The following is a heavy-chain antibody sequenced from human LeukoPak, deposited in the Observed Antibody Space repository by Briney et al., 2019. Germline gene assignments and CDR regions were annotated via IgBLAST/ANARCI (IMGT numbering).Heavy chain of an antibody. Sequence: SETLSLTCTVSGVSISSYYWSWIRQPPGKGLEWIGYIYNSGSSNYNPSLKSRVTISGDTSKNQFSLKLSSVTAADTAVYYCARYSGSYPSFDYWGQGTLVTVSS. CDR2: IYNSGSS. CDR3: ARYSGSYPSFDY. CDR1: GVSISSYY. D-gene: IGHD1-26*01. J-gene: IGHJ4*02. V-gene: IGHV4-59*01.